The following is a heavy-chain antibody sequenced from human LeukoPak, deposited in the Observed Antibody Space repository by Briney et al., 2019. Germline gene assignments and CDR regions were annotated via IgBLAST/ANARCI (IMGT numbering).Heavy chain of an antibody. CDR2: ISGSGGST. CDR3: AKGYYDYVWGSPSFDY. J-gene: IGHJ4*02. V-gene: IGHV3-23*01. D-gene: IGHD3-16*01. CDR1: GFTFSSYA. Sequence: GGSLRLSCAASGFTFSSYAMSWVRQAPGKGLEWVSSISGSGGSTYYADSVKGRFTISRDNSKNTLYLQMNSLRAEDTAVYYCAKGYYDYVWGSPSFDYWGQGTLVTVSS.